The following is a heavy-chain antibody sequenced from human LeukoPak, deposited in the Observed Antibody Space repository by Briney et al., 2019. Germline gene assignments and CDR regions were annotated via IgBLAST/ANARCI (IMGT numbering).Heavy chain of an antibody. CDR2: IIPIFGTA. CDR3: AREVVTAKFDY. V-gene: IGHV1-69*13. Sequence: SVKVSCKASGYTFTSYDINWVRQAPGQGLEWMGGIIPIFGTANYAQKFQGRITITADESTSTAYMELSSLRSEDTAVYYCAREVVTAKFDYWGQGTLVTVSS. CDR1: GYTFTSYD. D-gene: IGHD2-21*02. J-gene: IGHJ4*02.